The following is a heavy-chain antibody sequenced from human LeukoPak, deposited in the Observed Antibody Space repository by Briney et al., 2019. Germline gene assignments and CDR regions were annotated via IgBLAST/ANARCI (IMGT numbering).Heavy chain of an antibody. CDR1: GFTFSSYG. CDR3: AGVEGGDWVDP. Sequence: PGGSLRLSCAASGFTFSSYGMHWVRQAPGKGLEWVAFIRYDGSNKYYADSVKGRFTISRDNSKNTLYLQMNSLRPEDTAVYYCAGVEGGDWVDPWGQGTLVTVSS. CDR2: IRYDGSNK. D-gene: IGHD3-16*01. J-gene: IGHJ5*02. V-gene: IGHV3-30*02.